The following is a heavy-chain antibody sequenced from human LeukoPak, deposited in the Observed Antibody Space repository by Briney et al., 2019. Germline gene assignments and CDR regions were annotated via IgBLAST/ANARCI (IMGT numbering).Heavy chain of an antibody. Sequence: RPGGSLRLSCAASGFTFDDYGMSWVRQAPGKGLEWVSGINWNGGSTGYADSVKGRFTISRDNAKNSLYLQMNSLRAEDTAVYYCARDESARSYYYYYYMDVWGKGTTVTISS. V-gene: IGHV3-20*04. CDR1: GFTFDDYG. D-gene: IGHD2-21*01. CDR3: ARDESARSYYYYYYMDV. J-gene: IGHJ6*03. CDR2: INWNGGST.